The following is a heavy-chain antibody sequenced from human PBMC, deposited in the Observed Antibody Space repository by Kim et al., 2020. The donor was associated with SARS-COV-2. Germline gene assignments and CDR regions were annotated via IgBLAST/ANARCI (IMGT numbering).Heavy chain of an antibody. J-gene: IGHJ1*01. V-gene: IGHV4-39*01. Sequence: SETLSLTCTVSGGSISSSSYYWGWIRQPPGKGLEWIGSIYYSGSTYYNPSLKSRVTISVDTSKNQFSLKLSSVTAADTAEYYCARLTSGVWAEYLQHWGQGTLVTVSS. CDR3: ARLTSGVWAEYLQH. CDR1: GGSISSSSYY. CDR2: IYYSGST. D-gene: IGHD2-2*01.